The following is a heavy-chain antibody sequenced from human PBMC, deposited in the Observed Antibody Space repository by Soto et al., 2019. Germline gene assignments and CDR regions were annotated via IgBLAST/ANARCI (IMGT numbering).Heavy chain of an antibody. CDR2: IYSDGHT. CDR1: GFTVSISY. Sequence: EVQLVESGGALVQPGGSLTLSCAASGFTVSISYMTWVRHVPGKGLEWVSIIYSDGHTYYTDSVKGRITIARDNSKNTLSLKMSSLRAEATAFYYCAKRKYCASTTCFDCWGQGTLVTVSS. J-gene: IGHJ4*02. D-gene: IGHD2-2*01. CDR3: AKRKYCASTTCFDC. V-gene: IGHV3-66*01.